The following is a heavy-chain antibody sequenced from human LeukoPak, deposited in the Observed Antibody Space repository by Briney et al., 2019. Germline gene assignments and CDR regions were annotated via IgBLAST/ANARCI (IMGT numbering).Heavy chain of an antibody. CDR2: IYYSGST. Sequence: SETLSLTCTVSGGSISSYYWSWIRQPPGKGLEWIGYIYYSGSTNYSPSLKSRVTISVDTSKNQFSLKLSSVTAADTAVYYCARTISSGWVDYWGQGTLVTVSS. J-gene: IGHJ4*02. V-gene: IGHV4-59*01. CDR1: GGSISSYY. CDR3: ARTISSGWVDY. D-gene: IGHD6-19*01.